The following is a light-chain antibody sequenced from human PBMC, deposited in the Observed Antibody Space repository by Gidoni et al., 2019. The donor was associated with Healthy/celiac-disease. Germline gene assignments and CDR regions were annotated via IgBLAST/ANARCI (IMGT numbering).Light chain of an antibody. CDR3: QQSYSTPPT. CDR2: AAY. CDR1: QSISSY. J-gene: IGKJ5*01. Sequence: DIQMTQSPSSLSASVGDRVTVPCRASQSISSYLNWYQQKPGKAPKLLIYAAYSLQSGVPSRFSGSGSGTDFTLTISSLQPADFATYYCQQSYSTPPTFGQGTRLEIK. V-gene: IGKV1-39*01.